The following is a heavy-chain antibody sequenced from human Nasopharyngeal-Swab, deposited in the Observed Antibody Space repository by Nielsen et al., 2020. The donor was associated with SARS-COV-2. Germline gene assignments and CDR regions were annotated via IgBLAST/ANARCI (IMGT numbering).Heavy chain of an antibody. V-gene: IGHV3-23*01. CDR2: ISGDSDST. CDR1: GFTFSNFA. Sequence: GESLKISCAASGFTFSNFAMSWVRQAPGKGLEWVSVISGDSDSTYYTDSVRGRFTISRDNSKNTLNLQMNNLRAEDTAIYYCAKDRDSGDDSEEYYHYYGLDVWGHGTAVTVSS. J-gene: IGHJ6*02. D-gene: IGHD5-12*01. CDR3: AKDRDSGDDSEEYYHYYGLDV.